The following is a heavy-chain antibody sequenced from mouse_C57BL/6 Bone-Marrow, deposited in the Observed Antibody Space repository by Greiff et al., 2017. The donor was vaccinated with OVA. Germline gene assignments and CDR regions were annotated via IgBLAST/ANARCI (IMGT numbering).Heavy chain of an antibody. V-gene: IGHV1-22*01. CDR3: AREENYAFDY. Sequence: VQLQQPGAELVKPGASVKMSCKASGYTFTDYNMHWVKQSHGKSLEWIGYINPNNGGTSYNQKFKGKATLTVNKSSSTAYMELRSLTSEDSAVYYCAREENYAFDYWGQGTTLTVSS. D-gene: IGHD1-1*02. CDR1: GYTFTDYN. J-gene: IGHJ2*01. CDR2: INPNNGGT.